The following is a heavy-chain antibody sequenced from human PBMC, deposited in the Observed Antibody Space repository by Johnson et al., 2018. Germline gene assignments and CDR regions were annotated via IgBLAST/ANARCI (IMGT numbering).Heavy chain of an antibody. J-gene: IGHJ4*02. CDR2: ISSSTSFI. D-gene: IGHD3-16*01. V-gene: IGHV3-21*01. CDR1: GFIFSSYS. Sequence: VQLVESGGGLVKPGGSLRLSCAASGFIFSSYSMNWVRQAPGKGLEWVSSISSSTSFIYYADSVKGRFTISRDNAKNSLFLQMISRRAEDTAVYYCARGLFGEGTYVDSWGQGTLVTVSS. CDR3: ARGLFGEGTYVDS.